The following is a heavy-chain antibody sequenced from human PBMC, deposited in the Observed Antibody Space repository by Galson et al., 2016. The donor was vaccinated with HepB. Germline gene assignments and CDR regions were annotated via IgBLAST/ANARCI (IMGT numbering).Heavy chain of an antibody. Sequence: PALVKPTQTLTLTCTFSGFSLSTSGVGVGWIRQPPGKALEWLALIYWDDDKRYSPSLKNRLTIINDTSKNQVVLTMTNMDPVDTATYYCAHRRWNYFDPWGQGTLVTVAS. CDR2: IYWDDDK. D-gene: IGHD1-7*01. J-gene: IGHJ5*02. V-gene: IGHV2-5*02. CDR3: AHRRWNYFDP. CDR1: GFSLSTSGVG.